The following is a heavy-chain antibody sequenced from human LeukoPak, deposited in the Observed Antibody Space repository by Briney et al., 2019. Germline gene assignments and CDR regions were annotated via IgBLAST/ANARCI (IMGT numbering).Heavy chain of an antibody. D-gene: IGHD2-15*01. V-gene: IGHV1-2*02. Sequence: GASVKVSCKASGYTFTSYGISWVRQAPGQGLEWMGWINPNSGGTNYAQKFQGRVTMTRDTSISTAYMELSRLRSDDTAVYYCARDGYCSGGSCYLRFGSGWYWRNWFDPWGQGTLVTVSS. CDR1: GYTFTSYG. CDR3: ARDGYCSGGSCYLRFGSGWYWRNWFDP. J-gene: IGHJ5*02. CDR2: INPNSGGT.